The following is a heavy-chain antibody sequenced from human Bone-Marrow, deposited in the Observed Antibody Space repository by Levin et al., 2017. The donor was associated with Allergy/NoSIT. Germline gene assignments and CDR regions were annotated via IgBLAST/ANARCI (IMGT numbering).Heavy chain of an antibody. V-gene: IGHV3-53*01. Sequence: GGSLRLSCAASGFTVSNNYMRWVRQAPGKGLEWVSLIYSGGTTYYADSVKGRFTISRDNSKNTVYLQMNSLRAEDTAVYYCARNRHCIGGRCYSVWGQGSLVTVSS. J-gene: IGHJ4*02. CDR2: IYSGGTT. D-gene: IGHD2-15*01. CDR3: ARNRHCIGGRCYSV. CDR1: GFTVSNNY.